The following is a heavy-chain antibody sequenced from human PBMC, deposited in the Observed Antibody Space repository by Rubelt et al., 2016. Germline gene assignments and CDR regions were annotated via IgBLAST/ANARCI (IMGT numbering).Heavy chain of an antibody. CDR1: GFTFSSYE. CDR3: ARGARVWGTGLDY. J-gene: IGHJ4*02. Sequence: VQLVESGGGVVQPGRSLRLSCAGSGFTFSSYEIHLVRQAPGKGLEWVAVTSYDGSETYYADSVKGRFTISRDNAKNSLYLQMNSLRAEDTAVYYCARGARVWGTGLDYWGQGTLVTVSS. V-gene: IGHV3-30*04. CDR2: TSYDGSET. D-gene: IGHD3-16*01.